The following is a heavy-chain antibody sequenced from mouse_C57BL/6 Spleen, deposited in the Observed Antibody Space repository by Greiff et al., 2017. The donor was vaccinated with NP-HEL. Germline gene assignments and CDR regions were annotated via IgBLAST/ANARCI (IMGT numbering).Heavy chain of an antibody. Sequence: EVMLVESGGGLVKPGGSLKLSCAASGFTFSDYGMHWVRQAPEKGLEWVAYISSGSSTIYYADTVKGRFTISRDNAKNTLFLQMTSVRSEDTAMYYCARNYDYAMDYWGQGTSVTVSS. D-gene: IGHD1-1*01. V-gene: IGHV5-17*01. J-gene: IGHJ4*01. CDR1: GFTFSDYG. CDR2: ISSGSSTI. CDR3: ARNYDYAMDY.